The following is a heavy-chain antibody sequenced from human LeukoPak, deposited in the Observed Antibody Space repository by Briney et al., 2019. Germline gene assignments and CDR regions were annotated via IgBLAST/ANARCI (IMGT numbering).Heavy chain of an antibody. Sequence: PGGSLRLSCVASGFSFSDYYMNWFRQAPGKGLEWLSFISGSGHNILYTDSVKGRFTVSRDNVKKTVFLQMNSPRADDTAVYYCARDLFSFYYDSSGYCDYWGQGTRVTVSS. CDR1: GFSFSDYY. D-gene: IGHD3-22*01. V-gene: IGHV3-11*01. J-gene: IGHJ4*02. CDR2: ISGSGHNI. CDR3: ARDLFSFYYDSSGYCDY.